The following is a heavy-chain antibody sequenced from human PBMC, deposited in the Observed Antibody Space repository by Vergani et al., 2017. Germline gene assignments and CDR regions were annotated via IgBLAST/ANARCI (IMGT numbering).Heavy chain of an antibody. CDR3: ARDSSSEYYYYGMDV. Sequence: VQLVESGGGVVQPGRSLRLSCAASGFTFSSYGMHWVRQAPGKGLEWVAVIWYDGSNKYYADSVKGRFTISRDNSKNTLYLQMNSLRAEDTAVYYCARDSSSEYYYYGMDVWGQGTTVTVSS. CDR2: IWYDGSNK. J-gene: IGHJ6*02. D-gene: IGHD6-6*01. V-gene: IGHV3-33*01. CDR1: GFTFSSYG.